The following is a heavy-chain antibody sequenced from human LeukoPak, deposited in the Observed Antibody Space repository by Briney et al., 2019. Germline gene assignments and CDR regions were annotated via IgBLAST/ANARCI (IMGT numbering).Heavy chain of an antibody. CDR2: ISAYNGNT. V-gene: IGHV1-18*01. D-gene: IGHD3-22*01. J-gene: IGHJ4*02. CDR1: GYTFTSYG. CDR3: ARERQDYYDSSGYYGMFDY. Sequence: ASVTVSCTASGYTFTSYGISWVRQAPGQGLEWMGWISAYNGNTNYAQKLQGRVIMTTDTSTSTAYMELRSLRSDDTAVYYCARERQDYYDSSGYYGMFDYWGQGTLVTVSS.